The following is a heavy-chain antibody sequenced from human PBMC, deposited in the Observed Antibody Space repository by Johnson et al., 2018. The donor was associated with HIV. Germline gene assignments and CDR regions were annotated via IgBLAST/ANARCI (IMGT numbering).Heavy chain of an antibody. V-gene: IGHV3-30*04. J-gene: IGHJ3*02. Sequence: VLLLESGGGVVQPGRSLRLSCAASGFTFSSYAMHWVRQAPGKGLEWVAVISYDGSNNYYADSVKGRFTISRDNSKNTLYLQMHSVRAGDTSVYYCVRLRGAFDIWGQGTMVTVSS. CDR1: GFTFSSYA. CDR3: VRLRGAFDI. CDR2: ISYDGSNN.